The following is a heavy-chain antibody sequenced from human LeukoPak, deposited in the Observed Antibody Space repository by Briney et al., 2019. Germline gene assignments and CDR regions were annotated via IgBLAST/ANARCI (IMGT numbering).Heavy chain of an antibody. CDR3: AKDVGYSSAFTLEY. CDR2: IVWNSGSI. CDR1: GFTFDDYA. Sequence: PGRSLRLSCTASGFTFDDYAMHWVRQAPGKGLEWVSGIVWNSGSIDYADSVKGRFTISRDNAKNSLYLQMNSLRTEDTALYYCAKDVGYSSAFTLEYWGQGTLVTVSS. D-gene: IGHD6-19*01. V-gene: IGHV3-9*01. J-gene: IGHJ4*02.